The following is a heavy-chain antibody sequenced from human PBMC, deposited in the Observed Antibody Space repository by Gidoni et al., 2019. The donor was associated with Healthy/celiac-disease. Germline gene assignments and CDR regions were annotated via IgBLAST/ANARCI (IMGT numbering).Heavy chain of an antibody. V-gene: IGHV3-30-3*01. CDR2: ISYYGSNT. J-gene: IGHJ6*04. Sequence: QVQLVESGGGGVQPGRSLRIGCAAAGVTGRSYAMHWVRQAPGKGLVCVAVISYYGSNTYYADSLNGRFTISSDNSKNTLYLQMNSLRAEDPAVYYCARDPAIDWLSCCSMDFWGKGPTVTVSS. CDR1: GVTGRSYA. D-gene: IGHD3-9*01. CDR3: ARDPAIDWLSCCSMDF.